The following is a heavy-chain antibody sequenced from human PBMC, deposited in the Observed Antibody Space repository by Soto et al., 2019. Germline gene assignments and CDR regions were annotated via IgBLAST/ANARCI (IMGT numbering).Heavy chain of an antibody. CDR2: MYTKERT. D-gene: IGHD3-16*01. Sequence: QVQLQQSGPGLVKASETLSLTCTVSGGSITNYYWSWIRQPAGKGLEWIGRMYTKERTNYNLSFKSRVTMSVDTSKNQFSLKLNPVTAADTAVYYCTRDDYKDGGNNWFDPWGQGTLVTVSS. CDR1: GGSITNYY. CDR3: TRDDYKDGGNNWFDP. J-gene: IGHJ5*02. V-gene: IGHV4-4*07.